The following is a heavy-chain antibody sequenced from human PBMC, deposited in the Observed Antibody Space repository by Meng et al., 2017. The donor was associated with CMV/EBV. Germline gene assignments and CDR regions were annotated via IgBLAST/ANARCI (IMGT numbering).Heavy chain of an antibody. Sequence: AVQVSCKASGGSFSSYSISWVRQAPGRGREWMGRIIPILGIANYAQKFQGRVTITADKSTSTAYMELSSLRSEDTAVYYCARDCWSSTSCYRGSCGNAFDIWGQGTLVTVSS. CDR2: IIPILGIA. CDR1: GGSFSSYS. CDR3: ARDCWSSTSCYRGSCGNAFDI. J-gene: IGHJ3*02. V-gene: IGHV1-69*04. D-gene: IGHD2-2*01.